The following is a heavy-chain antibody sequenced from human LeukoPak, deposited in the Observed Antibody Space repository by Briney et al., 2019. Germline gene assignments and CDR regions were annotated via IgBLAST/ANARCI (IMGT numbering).Heavy chain of an antibody. V-gene: IGHV3-21*01. CDR3: ARDPTYYYDSSGSQGALDI. CDR2: ISSSSSYI. Sequence: AGGSLRLSRAASGFTFSSYSMNWVRQAPGKGLEWVSSISSSSSYIYYADSVKGRFTISRDNAKNSLYLQMNSLRAEDTAVYYCARDPTYYYDSSGSQGALDIWGQGTMVTVSS. CDR1: GFTFSSYS. J-gene: IGHJ3*02. D-gene: IGHD3-22*01.